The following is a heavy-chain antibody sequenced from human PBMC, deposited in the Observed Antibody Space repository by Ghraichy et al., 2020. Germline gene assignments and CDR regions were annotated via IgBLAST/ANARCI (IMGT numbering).Heavy chain of an antibody. D-gene: IGHD3-10*01. CDR1: GDAITRSSYY. Sequence: SETLSLTCTVSGDAITRSSYYWGWLRQPPGKGLEWIASIYYSGNTYYNPSLKSRVTISVDTSKNQFSLKLTSVTAADTAVYYCARVATMIRGGFDPWGRGTLVTVSS. J-gene: IGHJ5*02. V-gene: IGHV4-39*07. CDR3: ARVATMIRGGFDP. CDR2: IYYSGNT.